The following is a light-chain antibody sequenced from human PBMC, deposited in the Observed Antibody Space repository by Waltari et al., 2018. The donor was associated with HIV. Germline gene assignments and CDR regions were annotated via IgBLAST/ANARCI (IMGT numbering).Light chain of an antibody. CDR2: SND. CDR1: PSHIGSNS. Sequence: QSPLTQTPSMSGAPGQRVNISCSGGPSHIGSNSVYWYRQLPGTAPKLLIYSNDQRPSSVPVRFSGSKSATSAFLVISGLQSDDEADYYCATWDDTMSVVFGGGTRLTVL. CDR3: ATWDDTMSVV. J-gene: IGLJ2*01. V-gene: IGLV1-44*01.